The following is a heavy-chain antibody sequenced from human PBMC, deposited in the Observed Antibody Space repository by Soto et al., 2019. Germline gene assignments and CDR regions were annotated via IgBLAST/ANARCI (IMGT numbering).Heavy chain of an antibody. Sequence: QVQLQESGPGLVKPSQTLSLTCTVSGGSISSGDYYWSWIRQPPGKGLEWIGYIYYSGSTYYNPSLKSRVTISVDTSKNQFSLKLSSVTAADTAVYYCARDRGNSAYYYYYGMDVWGQGTTVTVSS. CDR1: GGSISSGDYY. CDR2: IYYSGST. CDR3: ARDRGNSAYYYYYGMDV. V-gene: IGHV4-30-4*01. J-gene: IGHJ6*02. D-gene: IGHD5-12*01.